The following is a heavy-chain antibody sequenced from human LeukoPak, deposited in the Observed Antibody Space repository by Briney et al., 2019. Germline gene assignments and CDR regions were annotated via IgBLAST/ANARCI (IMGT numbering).Heavy chain of an antibody. CDR2: ISSSGSTI. CDR1: GFTFSSYE. Sequence: PGGSLRLSCAASGFTFSSYEMNWVRQAPGKGLEWVSYISSSGSTIYYADSVKGRFTISRDNAKNSLYLQMNSLRAEDTAVYYCARGGYYYDSSGYTDYWGQGTLVTVSS. V-gene: IGHV3-48*03. J-gene: IGHJ4*02. CDR3: ARGGYYYDSSGYTDY. D-gene: IGHD3-22*01.